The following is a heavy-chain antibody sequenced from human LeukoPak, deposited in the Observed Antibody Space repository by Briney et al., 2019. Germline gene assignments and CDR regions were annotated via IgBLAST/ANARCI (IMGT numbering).Heavy chain of an antibody. Sequence: SATLSLTRTVSGGSIISYYWSWSRQPPGKGLEWIGYIYYSGSTDYNPSLKSRVTILVDTSNNQFSLRLTSVTAADTAVYYCARGSQVGRAAAAFDYWGQGALVTVSS. CDR3: ARGSQVGRAAAAFDY. D-gene: IGHD6-13*01. CDR2: IYYSGST. CDR1: GGSIISYY. J-gene: IGHJ4*02. V-gene: IGHV4-59*08.